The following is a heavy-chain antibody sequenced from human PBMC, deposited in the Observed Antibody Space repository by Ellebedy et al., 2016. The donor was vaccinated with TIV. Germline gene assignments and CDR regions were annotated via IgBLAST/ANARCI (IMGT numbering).Heavy chain of an antibody. CDR2: ISYEGSNE. CDR3: AGRSGTYSDAFDI. J-gene: IGHJ3*02. Sequence: GESLKISXAASGFIFGSYGMHWVRQAPGKGLEWVTVISYEGSNEYYADSVKSRFTISRDNSKNTLYLQMNSLRAEDTAVYYCAGRSGTYSDAFDIWGQGTMVTVSS. D-gene: IGHD1-26*01. V-gene: IGHV3-30-3*01. CDR1: GFIFGSYG.